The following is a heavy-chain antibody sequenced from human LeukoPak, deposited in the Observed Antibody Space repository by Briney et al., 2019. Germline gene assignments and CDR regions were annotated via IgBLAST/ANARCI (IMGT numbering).Heavy chain of an antibody. V-gene: IGHV4-59*01. Sequence: PSETLSLTCTVAGGSISSYYWSWIRQPPGKGLGWIGYIYYSGSTNYNPSLKSRVTISVDTSKNQFSLKLSSVIAADTAVYYCARDEGAPHAFDIWGQGTMVTVSS. CDR1: GGSISSYY. J-gene: IGHJ3*02. CDR2: IYYSGST. CDR3: ARDEGAPHAFDI. D-gene: IGHD1-26*01.